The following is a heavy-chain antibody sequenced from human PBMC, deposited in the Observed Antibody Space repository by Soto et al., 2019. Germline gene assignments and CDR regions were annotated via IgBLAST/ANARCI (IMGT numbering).Heavy chain of an antibody. D-gene: IGHD4-17*01. CDR3: ASSDDYRFYFDY. J-gene: IGHJ4*02. CDR2: ISYDGSNK. Sequence: GGSLRLSCAASGCTFSSYAMHWVRQAPGKGLEWVAVISYDGSNKYYADSVKGRFTISRDNSKNTLYLQMNSLRAEDTAVYYCASSDDYRFYFDYWGQGTLVTVSS. V-gene: IGHV3-30-3*01. CDR1: GCTFSSYA.